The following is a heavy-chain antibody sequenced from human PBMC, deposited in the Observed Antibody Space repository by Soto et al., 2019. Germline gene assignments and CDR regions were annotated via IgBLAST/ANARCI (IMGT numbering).Heavy chain of an antibody. CDR2: NNPSGST. Sequence: QVQLQQWGAGLLKPSETLSLTCAVYGVSFSGYYWSWIRQPPGKGLQWIGENNPSGSTNYNPSLKSRVTTSVDTAKNQFSLKLSSVTAADTAVYYCARGGYYTDFDYWGQGTLVTVSS. D-gene: IGHD3-3*01. V-gene: IGHV4-34*01. CDR3: ARGGYYTDFDY. J-gene: IGHJ4*02. CDR1: GVSFSGYY.